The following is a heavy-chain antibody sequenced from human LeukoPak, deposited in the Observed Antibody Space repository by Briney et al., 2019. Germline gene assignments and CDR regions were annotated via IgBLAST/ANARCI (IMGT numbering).Heavy chain of an antibody. V-gene: IGHV1-18*01. J-gene: IGHJ4*02. CDR2: INAYNGDT. D-gene: IGHD3-10*01. Sequence: GASVKVSCKASNYTFTSYGISWVRQAPGQGLEWMAWINAYNGDTNYAQKFQGRVTLTTETSTSTAYMELRSLRSDDTAVYFCARDGSGVWSDYWGQGTLVTVSS. CDR1: NYTFTSYG. CDR3: ARDGSGVWSDY.